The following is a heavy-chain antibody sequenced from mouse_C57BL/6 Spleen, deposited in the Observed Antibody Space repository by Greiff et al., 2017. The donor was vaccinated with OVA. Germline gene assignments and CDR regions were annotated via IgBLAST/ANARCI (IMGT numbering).Heavy chain of an antibody. Sequence: EVKVVESGGGLVQPGGSMKLSCVASGFTFSNYWMNWVRQSPEKGLEWVAQIRLKSDNYATHYAESVKGRFTISRDDSKSSVYLQMNNLRAEDTGIYYCTYYSNYWYFDVWGTGTTVTVSS. CDR1: GFTFSNYW. CDR3: TYYSNYWYFDV. V-gene: IGHV6-3*01. J-gene: IGHJ1*03. D-gene: IGHD2-5*01. CDR2: IRLKSDNYAT.